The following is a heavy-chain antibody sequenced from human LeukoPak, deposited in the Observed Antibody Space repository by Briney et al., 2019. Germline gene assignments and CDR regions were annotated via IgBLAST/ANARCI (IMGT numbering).Heavy chain of an antibody. CDR2: IYSGGNT. J-gene: IGHJ6*02. D-gene: IGHD7-27*01. CDR1: GLTFSTYS. CDR3: ARNFWGSYYYYGMDV. V-gene: IGHV3-53*01. Sequence: GGSLRLSCAASGLTFSTYSMNWVRQAPGKGLEWVSVIYSGGNTYYADSVKGRFTISRDNSKNTLYLQMNSLRAEDTAVYYCARNFWGSYYYYGMDVWGQGTTVTVSS.